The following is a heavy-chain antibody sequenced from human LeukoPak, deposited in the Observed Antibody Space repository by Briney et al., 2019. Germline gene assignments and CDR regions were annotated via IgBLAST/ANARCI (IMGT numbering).Heavy chain of an antibody. CDR3: ASSSGWSGCFDY. J-gene: IGHJ4*02. CDR2: TRNKAKSYTT. D-gene: IGHD6-19*01. CDR1: GFPFSDHY. V-gene: IGHV3-72*01. Sequence: PGGSLRLSCATSGFPFSDHYMDWVRQAPGKGLEWVGRTRNKAKSYTTEYAASVKGRFTISRDDSKNSLHLQMNSPKTEDTAVYYCASSSGWSGCFDYWGQGTQVTVSS.